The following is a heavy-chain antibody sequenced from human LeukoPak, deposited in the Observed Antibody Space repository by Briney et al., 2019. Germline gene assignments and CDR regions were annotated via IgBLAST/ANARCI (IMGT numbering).Heavy chain of an antibody. V-gene: IGHV3-23*01. CDR1: GFTFSSYA. D-gene: IGHD5-24*01. J-gene: IGHJ4*02. Sequence: PGGSLRLSCAASGFTFSSYAMSWVRQAPGKGLEWVSDISGSGGGTYYADSVKGRFTISRDNSKNTLYLQMNSLRAEDTAVYYCATKRWLHYPFDYWGQGTLVTVSS. CDR3: ATKRWLHYPFDY. CDR2: ISGSGGGT.